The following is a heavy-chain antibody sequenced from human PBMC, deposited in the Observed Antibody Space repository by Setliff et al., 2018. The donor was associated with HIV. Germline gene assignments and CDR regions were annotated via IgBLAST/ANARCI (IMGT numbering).Heavy chain of an antibody. CDR2: IFYSGST. CDR1: GGSISSYN. V-gene: IGHV4-59*01. D-gene: IGHD5-18*01. Sequence: SETLSLTCTVSGGSISSYNWSWIRQPPGGGLEWIGYIFYSGSTNYNPSLKSRVTISVDTSKSQFSLKLTSVAAADTAVYYCARDSGGYNYGFAVGSFDYWGQGALVTVSS. CDR3: ARDSGGYNYGFAVGSFDY. J-gene: IGHJ4*02.